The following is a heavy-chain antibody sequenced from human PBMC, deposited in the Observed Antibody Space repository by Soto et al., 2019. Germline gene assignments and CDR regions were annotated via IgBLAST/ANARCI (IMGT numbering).Heavy chain of an antibody. J-gene: IGHJ4*02. D-gene: IGHD1-1*01. Sequence: QVLLMQSGAEVKKPGSSVKVSCTSSGGPFSSYGISWVRQVPGQGLEWLGGIIPLFGTPSYARKFQDRLTISADESTTTAYVELSSLTSEDTAMYFCARDGTIQMANFDFWGQGTLVTVSS. CDR2: IIPLFGTP. CDR3: ARDGTIQMANFDF. V-gene: IGHV1-69*01. CDR1: GGPFSSYG.